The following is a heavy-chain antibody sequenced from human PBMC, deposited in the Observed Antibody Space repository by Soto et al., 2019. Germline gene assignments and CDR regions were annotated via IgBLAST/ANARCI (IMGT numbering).Heavy chain of an antibody. CDR2: IYYSGST. J-gene: IGHJ5*02. D-gene: IGHD5-12*01. CDR3: ARDSRDGYNYGPNWFDP. CDR1: GGSISSSSYY. Sequence: PSETLSLTCTVSGGSISSSSYYWDWIRQPPGKGLEWIGSIYYSGSTYYNPSLKSRVTISVDTSKNQFSLKLSSVTAADTAVYYCARDSRDGYNYGPNWFDPWGQGTLVTVSS. V-gene: IGHV4-39*02.